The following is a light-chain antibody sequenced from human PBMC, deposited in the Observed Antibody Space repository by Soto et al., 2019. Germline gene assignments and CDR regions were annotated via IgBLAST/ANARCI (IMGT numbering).Light chain of an antibody. CDR1: QSVSSH. CDR3: QHYDVWPLT. Sequence: EIVLTQSPATLSMSPGGGATLSCRASQSVSSHLAWYQQKPGQGPRLLIYDSSTRATGIPARFSGSGSGTEFTLPISTLQSEDFGVYYCQHYDVWPLTFGQGTKVDIK. J-gene: IGKJ1*01. CDR2: DSS. V-gene: IGKV3-15*01.